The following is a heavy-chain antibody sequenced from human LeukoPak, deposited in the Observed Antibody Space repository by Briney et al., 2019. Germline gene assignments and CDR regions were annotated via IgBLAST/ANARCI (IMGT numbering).Heavy chain of an antibody. V-gene: IGHV4-39*02. Sequence: PSETLSLTCTVSGGSISSSSYYWGWIRQPPGKGLEWIGSIYYSGSTYYNPSLKSRVTISVDTSKNQFSLKLSSVTAADTAVYYCARDLRDGYNRDAFDIWGQGTMVTVSS. CDR3: ARDLRDGYNRDAFDI. CDR2: IYYSGST. J-gene: IGHJ3*02. D-gene: IGHD5-24*01. CDR1: GGSISSSSYY.